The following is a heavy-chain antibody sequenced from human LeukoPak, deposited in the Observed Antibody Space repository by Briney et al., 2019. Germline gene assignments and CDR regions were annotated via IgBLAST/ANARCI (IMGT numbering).Heavy chain of an antibody. V-gene: IGHV4-61*01. CDR3: ARDFSAGKGRYYFDY. CDR1: GGSVSSGSYY. J-gene: IGHJ4*02. CDR2: IYYSGST. Sequence: SETLSLTCTVSGGSVSSGSYYWGWIRQPPGKGLEWIGYIYYSGSTNYNPSLKSRATISVDTSKNQFSLKLSSVTAADTAVYYCARDFSAGKGRYYFDYWGQGTLVTVSS. D-gene: IGHD2/OR15-2a*01.